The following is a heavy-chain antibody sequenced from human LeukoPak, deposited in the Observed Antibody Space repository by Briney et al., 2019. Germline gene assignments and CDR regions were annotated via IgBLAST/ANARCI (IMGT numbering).Heavy chain of an antibody. CDR2: INPNSGGT. J-gene: IGHJ4*02. CDR3: ARGSDDFWSGYSPSY. CDR1: GYTFPGYY. V-gene: IGHV1-2*02. D-gene: IGHD3-3*01. Sequence: ASVKVSCKASGYTFPGYYMHWVRQAPGQGLEWVGWINPNSGGTNYAQKFQGRVTMTRDTSISTAYMELSRLRSDDTAVYYCARGSDDFWSGYSPSYWGQGTLVTVSS.